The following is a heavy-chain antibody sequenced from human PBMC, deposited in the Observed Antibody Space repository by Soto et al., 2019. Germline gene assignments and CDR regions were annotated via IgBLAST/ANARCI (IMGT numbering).Heavy chain of an antibody. CDR3: ARERYYYDSSGYHP. J-gene: IGHJ5*02. CDR2: IYYSGST. V-gene: IGHV4-39*01. Sequence: SETLSLTCTVSGGSISSSSYYWGWIRQPPGKGLEWIGSIYYSGSTYYNPSLKSRVTISVDTSKNQFSLKLSSVTAADTAVYYCARERYYYDSSGYHPWGQGTLVTV. CDR1: GGSISSSSYY. D-gene: IGHD3-22*01.